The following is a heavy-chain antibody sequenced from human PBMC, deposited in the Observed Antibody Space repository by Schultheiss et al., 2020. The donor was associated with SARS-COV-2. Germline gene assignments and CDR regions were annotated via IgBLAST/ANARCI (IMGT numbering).Heavy chain of an antibody. CDR1: GFSFSSNW. J-gene: IGHJ4*02. Sequence: GSLRLSCAASGFSFSSNWMHWVRQAPGKGLEWIGYIYYSGSTNYNPSLKSRVTISVDTSKNQFSLKLSSVTAADTAVYYCARKGVGIAAVDYWGQGTLVTVSS. V-gene: IGHV4-59*12. CDR3: ARKGVGIAAVDY. D-gene: IGHD6-13*01. CDR2: IYYSGST.